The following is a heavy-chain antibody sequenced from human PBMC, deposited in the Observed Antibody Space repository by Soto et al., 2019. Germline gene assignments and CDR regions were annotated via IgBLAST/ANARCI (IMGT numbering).Heavy chain of an antibody. J-gene: IGHJ6*02. D-gene: IGHD3-22*01. V-gene: IGHV1-3*01. CDR3: ARGGIVVVIDYYYYGMDV. Sequence: ASVKVSCKASGYTFTSYAMHWVRQAPGQRLEWMGWINAGNGNTKYSQKFQGRVTITRDTSASTAYMELSSLRSEDTAVYYCARGGIVVVIDYYYYGMDVWGQGTTVTVYS. CDR2: INAGNGNT. CDR1: GYTFTSYA.